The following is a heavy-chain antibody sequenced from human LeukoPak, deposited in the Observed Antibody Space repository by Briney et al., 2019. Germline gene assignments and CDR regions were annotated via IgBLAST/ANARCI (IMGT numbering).Heavy chain of an antibody. D-gene: IGHD2-8*02. Sequence: AGESLRLSCAASGFTFSSEAISWVRQAPGRGLEWVSSISIWSNYIYYADSVKGRFTVSRDNAQNSLFLQMNSLRVEDTAVHYCATGRYCTGDTCNERVDYWGQGTLVTVSS. CDR3: ATGRYCTGDTCNERVDY. CDR2: ISIWSNYI. J-gene: IGHJ4*02. CDR1: GFTFSSEA. V-gene: IGHV3-21*01.